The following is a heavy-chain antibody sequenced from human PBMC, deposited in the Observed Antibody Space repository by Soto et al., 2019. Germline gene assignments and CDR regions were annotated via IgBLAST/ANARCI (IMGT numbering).Heavy chain of an antibody. J-gene: IGHJ4*02. Sequence: GGSLRLSCAASGFTFGDYAMSWFRQAPGKGLEWVGFIRSKTYGGTTEYAASVKDRFTISRDDSKSIAYLQMNSLKTEDTAVYYCTRERITFGGVIVPLGNWGQGTLVTVSS. CDR2: IRSKTYGGTT. CDR3: TRERITFGGVIVPLGN. CDR1: GFTFGDYA. V-gene: IGHV3-49*03. D-gene: IGHD3-16*02.